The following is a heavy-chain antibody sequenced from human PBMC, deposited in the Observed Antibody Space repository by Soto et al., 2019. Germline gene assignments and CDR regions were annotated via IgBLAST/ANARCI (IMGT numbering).Heavy chain of an antibody. D-gene: IGHD4-17*01. CDR1: GYDFSNYG. J-gene: IGHJ4*02. CDR2: ISPYSGES. V-gene: IGHV1-18*01. Sequence: QVQLVQSGAEVKKPGASVKVSCKASGYDFSNYGISWVRQAPGQGLEWMGWISPYSGESNYAQQFQYTPTLTLDTPACPVYMELASLRSDDPAVFYWARESRGDYSIADSCYSDYWGQGTLVTVSS. CDR3: ARESRGDYSIADSCYSDY.